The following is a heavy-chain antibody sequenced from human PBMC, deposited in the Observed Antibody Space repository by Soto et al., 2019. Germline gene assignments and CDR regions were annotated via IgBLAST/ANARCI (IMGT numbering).Heavy chain of an antibody. J-gene: IGHJ6*02. CDR1: GGTFSSYA. Sequence: QVQLVQSGAEVKKPGSSVKVSCKASGGTFSSYAISWVRQAPGQGLEWMGGIIPIFGTANYAQKFQGRVTIPEDDSTSTSYLELSSLRAEDTAVYYCARGMYSGSSWGPPSYYYGMDVWGQGTTVTFSS. D-gene: IGHD6-13*01. CDR3: ARGMYSGSSWGPPSYYYGMDV. V-gene: IGHV1-69*01. CDR2: IIPIFGTA.